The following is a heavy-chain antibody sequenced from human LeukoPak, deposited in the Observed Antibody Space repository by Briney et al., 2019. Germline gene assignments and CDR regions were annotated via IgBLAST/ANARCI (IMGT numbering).Heavy chain of an antibody. J-gene: IGHJ3*01. CDR1: GFTFGNSW. CDR2: INADGSTT. Sequence: HPGGSLRLSCAASGFTFGNSWVHWVRQAPGKGPVWVSLINADGSTTSYADSVKGRFTISRDNARNTLSLEMNSLTIEDTAVYYCIVVVEPPDSDGFDVWGQGTMITVSS. D-gene: IGHD1-14*01. V-gene: IGHV3-74*01. CDR3: IVVVEPPDSDGFDV.